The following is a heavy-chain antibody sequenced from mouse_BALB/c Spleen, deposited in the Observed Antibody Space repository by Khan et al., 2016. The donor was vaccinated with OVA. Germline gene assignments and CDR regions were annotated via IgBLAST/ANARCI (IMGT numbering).Heavy chain of an antibody. CDR2: ISTFYGDV. Sequence: QVQLQQPGTELVRPGVSVKISCKGSGYTFTDYTMHWVRQSHAKSLEWIGVISTFYGDVTYNQKFKGKATMTVDKSSSTAVMELARLTSVDSAIYYCTRGVGGYRFAYWGQGTLVTVSA. CDR3: TRGVGGYRFAY. J-gene: IGHJ3*01. CDR1: GYTFTDYT. V-gene: IGHV1S137*01.